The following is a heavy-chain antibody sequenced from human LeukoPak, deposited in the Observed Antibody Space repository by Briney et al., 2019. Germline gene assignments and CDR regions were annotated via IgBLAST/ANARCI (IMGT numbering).Heavy chain of an antibody. CDR1: GFAFSVYA. CDR2: INANSGTT. CDR3: AKPISGGLAVTADWFHP. D-gene: IGHD6-19*01. J-gene: IGHJ5*01. V-gene: IGHV3-23*01. Sequence: TGGSLRLSCTASGFAFSVYAMSWLRQPPGKGLEWVSTINANSGTTSYAASVRGRFTISRDNSKNTLYLQLNTLRADDTATYYCAKPISGGLAVTADWFHPWGQGTLAVVSS.